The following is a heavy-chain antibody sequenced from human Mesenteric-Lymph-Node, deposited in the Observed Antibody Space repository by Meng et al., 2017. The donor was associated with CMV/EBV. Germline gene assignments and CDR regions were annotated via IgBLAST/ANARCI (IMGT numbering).Heavy chain of an antibody. CDR3: ARDRQEGGYYYYYGMDV. J-gene: IGHJ6*02. CDR1: GGSISSYY. CDR2: IYYSGST. V-gene: IGHV4-59*01. Sequence: GSLRLSCPVSGGSISSYYWSWIRQPAGKGLEWIGYIYYSGSTNYNPSLKSRVTISVDTSKNPFSLKLSSVTGADTAGYYCARDRQEGGYYYYYGMDVWGQGTTVTVSS. D-gene: IGHD3-16*01.